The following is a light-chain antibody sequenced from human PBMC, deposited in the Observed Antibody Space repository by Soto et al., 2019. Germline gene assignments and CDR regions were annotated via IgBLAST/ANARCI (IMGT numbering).Light chain of an antibody. CDR1: SSDLGGYNY. Sequence: QAVRTQPPSASGSPGQSVAISCPGTSSDLGGYNYVSWYQQHPGKAPKLMIYEVNKRPSGVPDRFSGSKSGNTVSLTVSGLQAEDEADYYCSTYAGSSNVFGTGTKGTVL. J-gene: IGLJ1*01. CDR2: EVN. V-gene: IGLV2-8*01. CDR3: STYAGSSNV.